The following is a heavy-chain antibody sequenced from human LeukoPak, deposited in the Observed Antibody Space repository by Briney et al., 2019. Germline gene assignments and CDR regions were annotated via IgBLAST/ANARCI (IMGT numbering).Heavy chain of an antibody. J-gene: IGHJ4*02. V-gene: IGHV3-33*08. D-gene: IGHD3-16*01. Sequence: GGSLRLSCAASGFTFSSYAMHWVHQAPGKGLEWVAVIWYDGSNKYYADSVKGRFTISRDNSKNTLYLQMNSLRAEDTAVYYCARDTLVNDYWGQGTLVTVSS. CDR1: GFTFSSYA. CDR3: ARDTLVNDY. CDR2: IWYDGSNK.